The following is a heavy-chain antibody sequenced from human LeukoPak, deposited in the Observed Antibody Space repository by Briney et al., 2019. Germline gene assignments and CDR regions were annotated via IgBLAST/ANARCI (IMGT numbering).Heavy chain of an antibody. CDR1: GFTFSSYP. CDR2: ISYDGSNK. CDR3: ARESAAGTYNWFDP. J-gene: IGHJ5*02. Sequence: GGSLRLSCAASGFTFSSYPMHWVRQAPGKGLEWVAIISYDGSNKYYADSVKGRFTISRDNSKNTLYLQMNSLRAEDTAVYYCARESAAGTYNWFDPWGQGTLVTVSS. V-gene: IGHV3-30-3*01. D-gene: IGHD6-13*01.